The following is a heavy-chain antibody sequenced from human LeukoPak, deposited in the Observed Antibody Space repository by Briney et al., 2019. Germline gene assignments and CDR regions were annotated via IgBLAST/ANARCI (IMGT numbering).Heavy chain of an antibody. CDR2: ISSSSTYI. J-gene: IGHJ6*03. Sequence: PGGSLRLXCAASGFTFSNYGMNWVRQAPGKGLEWVSSISSSSTYIYYADSVKGRFTISRDNAKNSLHLQMNSLRAEDTAVYYCAKSSGWNYYYYYMDVWGKGTTVIASS. CDR1: GFTFSNYG. D-gene: IGHD6-19*01. CDR3: AKSSGWNYYYYYMDV. V-gene: IGHV3-21*01.